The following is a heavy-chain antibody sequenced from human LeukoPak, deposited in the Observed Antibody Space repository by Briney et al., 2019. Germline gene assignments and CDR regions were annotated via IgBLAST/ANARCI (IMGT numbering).Heavy chain of an antibody. CDR3: ARVRAQEYYFDY. CDR2: IYYSGST. Sequence: SETLSLTCTVSGGSISSYYWSWIRQPPGKGLEWIGYIYYSGSTNYNPSLKSRVTISVDTSKNQFSLKLSSVTAADTAVYYCARVRAQEYYFDYWGQGTLVTVSS. V-gene: IGHV4-59*01. J-gene: IGHJ4*02. CDR1: GGSISSYY.